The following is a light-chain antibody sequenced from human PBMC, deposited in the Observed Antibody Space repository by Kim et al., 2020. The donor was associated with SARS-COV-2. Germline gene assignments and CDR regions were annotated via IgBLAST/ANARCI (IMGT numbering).Light chain of an antibody. CDR1: SSDVGGYNY. Sequence: QSALTQPPSASGSPGQSVTISCTGTSSDVGGYNYVSWYQQHPGRAPKLMIYEVNKRPSGVPDRFSGSKSGNTASLTVSGLQAEDEADYYCTSYAGSFTWVFGGGTQLTVL. CDR3: TSYAGSFTWV. V-gene: IGLV2-8*01. J-gene: IGLJ3*02. CDR2: EVN.